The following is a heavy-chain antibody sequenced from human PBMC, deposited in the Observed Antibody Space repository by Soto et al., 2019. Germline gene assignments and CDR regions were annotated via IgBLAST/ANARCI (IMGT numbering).Heavy chain of an antibody. CDR2: LFYSGST. J-gene: IGHJ5*02. V-gene: IGHV4-39*01. D-gene: IGHD2-2*01. Sequence: SETLSLTCIVSGGSISSDTYYWGWIRQPPGKGLEWIGSLFYSGSTSYNPSLKSRVTISVDTFKNQFSLKLTSVTAADTAVYYCAAQYHHNWCAAWGQGTMVTVSS. CDR1: GGSISSDTYY. CDR3: AAQYHHNWCAA.